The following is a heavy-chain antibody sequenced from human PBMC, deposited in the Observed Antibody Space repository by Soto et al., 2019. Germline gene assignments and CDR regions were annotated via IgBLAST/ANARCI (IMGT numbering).Heavy chain of an antibody. Sequence: ASVKVSCKASGYTFSTSGMSWLRQAPGQGLEWMGWISTYNGDTNDAPKFQDRVTMTSDTSTSTVYMELRSLRSDDTAVYYCARSIAAAVDFDYWGQGTLVTVSS. J-gene: IGHJ4*02. CDR3: ARSIAAAVDFDY. V-gene: IGHV1-18*01. CDR1: GYTFSTSG. CDR2: ISTYNGDT. D-gene: IGHD6-13*01.